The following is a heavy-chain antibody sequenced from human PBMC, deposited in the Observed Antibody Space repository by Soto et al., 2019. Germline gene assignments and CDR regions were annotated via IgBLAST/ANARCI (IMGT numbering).Heavy chain of an antibody. CDR2: TSANTGNT. J-gene: IGHJ4*02. CDR1: GYTFTRFG. Sequence: QVQLVQSGAEVKKPGASVKVSCKASGYTFTRFGINWVRQAPGHGLEWMGWTSANTGNTNYAQKYQGRVTMTIDTSTSTAFMELRSQRCADTVVYYCARGDSITDENWGQGTLVTVSS. CDR3: ARGDSITDEN. V-gene: IGHV1-18*01. D-gene: IGHD3-22*01.